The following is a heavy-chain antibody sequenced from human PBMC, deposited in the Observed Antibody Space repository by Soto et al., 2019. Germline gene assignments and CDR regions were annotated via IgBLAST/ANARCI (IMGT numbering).Heavy chain of an antibody. J-gene: IGHJ6*04. CDR2: IRIKVYVGTI. CDR3: NRGGVQITDFAYRYYGLEV. V-gene: IGHV3-49*03. Sequence: GSLRLSCRGSGFSFGDYAINWFRQSPGKGLGCVGFIRIKVYVGTIEYAASVKGRFSISRDDSKSIAYLQMNSLRTDDTAVYYCNRGGVQITDFAYRYYGLEVWGTGNTVSVSS. D-gene: IGHD2-8*02. CDR1: GFSFGDYA.